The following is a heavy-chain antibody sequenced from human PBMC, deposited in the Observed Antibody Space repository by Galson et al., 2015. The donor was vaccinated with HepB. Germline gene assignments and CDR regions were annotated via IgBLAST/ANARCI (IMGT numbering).Heavy chain of an antibody. CDR3: ASGVRFLEWLLTDAFDI. CDR2: MNPNSGNT. J-gene: IGHJ3*02. V-gene: IGHV1-8*01. D-gene: IGHD3-3*01. Sequence: SVKVSCKASGYTFTSYDINWVRQATGQGLEWMGWMNPNSGNTGYAQKFQGRVTMTRNTSISTAYMELSSLRSEDTAVYYCASGVRFLEWLLTDAFDIWGQGTMVTVSS. CDR1: GYTFTSYD.